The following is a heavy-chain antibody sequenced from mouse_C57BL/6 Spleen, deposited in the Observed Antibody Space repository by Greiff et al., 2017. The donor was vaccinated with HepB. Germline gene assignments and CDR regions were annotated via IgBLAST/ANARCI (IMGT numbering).Heavy chain of an antibody. Sequence: QVQLQQPGAELVKPGASVKMSCKASGYNFTSYWITWVKQRPGQGLEWIGDIYPGSGSTNYNEKFKSKAKLTVDTSSSTAYMQRSSLTSEDSAVYYGARGPYYYCSRGFAYWGQGTLVTVSA. J-gene: IGHJ3*01. CDR1: GYNFTSYW. CDR2: IYPGSGST. CDR3: ARGPYYYCSRGFAY. D-gene: IGHD1-1*01. V-gene: IGHV1-55*01.